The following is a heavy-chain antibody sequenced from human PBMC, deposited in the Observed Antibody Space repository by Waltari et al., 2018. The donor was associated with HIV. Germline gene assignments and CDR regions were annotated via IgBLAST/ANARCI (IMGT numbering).Heavy chain of an antibody. V-gene: IGHV3-21*01. CDR2: ISSSGTFT. CDR1: GLTFNSYS. CDR3: ARDSRDNSWSLNFFDP. J-gene: IGHJ5*02. Sequence: EVQLVESGGGPVKPGGSLRRSCRASGLTFNSYSLNWVRQAPGKGLEWISSISSSGTFTHYADSVKGRFTISRDNANKSVYLQMNSLRAEDTAVYYCARDSRDNSWSLNFFDPWGQGTLVTVSS. D-gene: IGHD6-13*01.